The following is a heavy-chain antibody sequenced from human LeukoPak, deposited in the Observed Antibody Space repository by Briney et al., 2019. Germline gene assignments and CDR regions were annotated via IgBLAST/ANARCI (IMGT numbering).Heavy chain of an antibody. CDR1: GFTFSSYA. D-gene: IGHD6-19*01. V-gene: IGHV3-23*01. Sequence: PGGSLRLSCAASGFTFSSYAMSWVRQAPGEGLEWVSAISGSGGSTYYADSVKGRFTISRDNSKNTLYLQMNSLRAEDTAVYYCAKDSSGWYGKAFQHWGQGTLVTVSS. CDR2: ISGSGGST. J-gene: IGHJ1*01. CDR3: AKDSSGWYGKAFQH.